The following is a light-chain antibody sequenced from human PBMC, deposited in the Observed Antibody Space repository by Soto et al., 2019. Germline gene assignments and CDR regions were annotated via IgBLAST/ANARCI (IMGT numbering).Light chain of an antibody. CDR1: QNINDL. J-gene: IGKJ1*01. CDR2: KAS. Sequence: DIQITQSPSNLSASVGDRLTNTLQASQNINDLLAWYQQKPGKAPNLLIYKASSLESGVPSRFSGSGSGNECTLTIKGLQPDDVATYFCKQFKSGTWTVGQGTKVDIK. V-gene: IGKV1-5*03. CDR3: KQFKSGTWT.